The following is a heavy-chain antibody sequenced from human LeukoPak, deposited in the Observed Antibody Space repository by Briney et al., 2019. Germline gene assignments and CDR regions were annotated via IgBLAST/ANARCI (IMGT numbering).Heavy chain of an antibody. CDR1: GFTFSSYW. CDR2: ISYDGSNK. V-gene: IGHV3-30-3*01. CDR3: ARDSYYDSSGYRDAFDI. J-gene: IGHJ3*02. D-gene: IGHD3-22*01. Sequence: GGSLRLSCAASGFTFSSYWMNWVRQAPGKGLEWVAVISYDGSNKYYADSVKGRFTISRDNSKNTLYLQMNSLRAEDTAVYYCARDSYYDSSGYRDAFDIWGQGTMVTVSS.